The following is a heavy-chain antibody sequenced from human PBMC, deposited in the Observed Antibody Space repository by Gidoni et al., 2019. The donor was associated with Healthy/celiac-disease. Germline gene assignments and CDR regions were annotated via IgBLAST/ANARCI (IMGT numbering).Heavy chain of an antibody. CDR2: IYPGDSDT. CDR3: ARTSSSSEFGWFDP. J-gene: IGHJ5*02. CDR1: GYSFTCSW. Sequence: EVQLVQSGAEVKKPGESLKISCKGSGYSFTCSWIGWVRQLPGNGLGWMGIIYPGDSDTRYSPSFQGQVTISADKSISTAYLQWSSLKASDTAMYYCARTSSSSEFGWFDPWGQGTLVTVSS. V-gene: IGHV5-51*01. D-gene: IGHD6-6*01.